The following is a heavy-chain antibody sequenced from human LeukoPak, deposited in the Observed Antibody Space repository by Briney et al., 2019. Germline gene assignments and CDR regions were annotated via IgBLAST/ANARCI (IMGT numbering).Heavy chain of an antibody. CDR1: GGSISSYY. V-gene: IGHV4-4*07. CDR3: AREGLESDWFDP. CDR2: IYTSGST. Sequence: LETLSLTCTVSGGSISSYYWSWIRQPAGKGLEWIGRIYTSGSTNYNPSLKSRVTMSVDTSKNQFSLKLSSVTAADTAVYYCAREGLESDWFDPWGQGTLVTVSS. J-gene: IGHJ5*02. D-gene: IGHD3/OR15-3a*01.